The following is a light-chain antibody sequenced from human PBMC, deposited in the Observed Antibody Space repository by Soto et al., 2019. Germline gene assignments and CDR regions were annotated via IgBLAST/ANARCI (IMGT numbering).Light chain of an antibody. CDR2: DAS. Sequence: EIVLPQSPPTLSLSPGESATLSCRATRSVSSYLAWYQQKPGQAPRLLIYDASSRPTDIPARFSGSGSGTDFTLTISSLEPEDFALYYCQQRSNWPITFGQGTRLEIK. V-gene: IGKV3-11*01. J-gene: IGKJ5*01. CDR1: RSVSSY. CDR3: QQRSNWPIT.